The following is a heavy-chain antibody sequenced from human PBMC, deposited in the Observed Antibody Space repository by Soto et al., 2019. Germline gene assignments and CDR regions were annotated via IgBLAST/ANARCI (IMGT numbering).Heavy chain of an antibody. CDR3: ASPNSYCVTFRYYYGMDV. V-gene: IGHV1-69*01. CDR2: IIPMFGT. CDR1: GGTFNNYA. D-gene: IGHD2-21*01. J-gene: IGHJ6*04. Sequence: QVQLVQSGAEVKRPGSSVKVSCEASGGTFNNYAITWVRQAPGQGLEWMGGIIPMFGTNYAQKFQDRVTIAADESTGTAYMELSGLRSEDTAVYFCASPNSYCVTFRYYYGMDVWGKGTTVTVAS.